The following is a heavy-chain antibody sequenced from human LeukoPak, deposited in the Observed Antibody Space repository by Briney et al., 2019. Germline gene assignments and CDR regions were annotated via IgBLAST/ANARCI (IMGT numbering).Heavy chain of an antibody. CDR1: GFTFSSYA. V-gene: IGHV3-23*01. D-gene: IGHD3-10*01. Sequence: GGSLRLSCAASGFTFSSYAMSWVRQAPGKGLEWVSAISGSGGSTYYAGSVKGRFTISRDNSKNTLYLQMNSLRAEDTAVYYCAKAVSGSGWFGRRSYFDYWGQGTLVTVSS. J-gene: IGHJ4*02. CDR2: ISGSGGST. CDR3: AKAVSGSGWFGRRSYFDY.